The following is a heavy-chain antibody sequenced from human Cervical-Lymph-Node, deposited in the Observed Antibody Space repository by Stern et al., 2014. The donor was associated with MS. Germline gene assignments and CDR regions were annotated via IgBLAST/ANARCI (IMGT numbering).Heavy chain of an antibody. J-gene: IGHJ6*02. CDR2: IYHSGSH. CDR1: GGSISSSNW. V-gene: IGHV4-4*02. CDR3: ARSIWSSTYSSAMDV. D-gene: IGHD2-8*02. Sequence: VQLVESGPGLVKPSGTLSLTCAVSGGSISSSNWWTWVRQPPGKGLGWIGAIYHSGSHRYNPSLKSRVTIAVDMPTNQFSLSLPSMAAADTAVYYCARSIWSSTYSSAMDVWGQGTTVTVSS.